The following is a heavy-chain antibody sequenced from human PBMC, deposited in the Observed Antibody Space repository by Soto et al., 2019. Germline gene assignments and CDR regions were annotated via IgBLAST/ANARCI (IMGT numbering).Heavy chain of an antibody. CDR3: ASGFLGYCSGGSCSLDAFDI. CDR2: INPNSGGT. D-gene: IGHD2-15*01. Sequence: GASVKVSCKASGYTFTGYYMHWVRQAPGQGLEWMGWINPNSGGTNYAQKFQGWVTMTRDTSISTAYMELSRLRSDDTAVYYCASGFLGYCSGGSCSLDAFDIRGQGTMVTVSS. J-gene: IGHJ3*02. V-gene: IGHV1-2*04. CDR1: GYTFTGYY.